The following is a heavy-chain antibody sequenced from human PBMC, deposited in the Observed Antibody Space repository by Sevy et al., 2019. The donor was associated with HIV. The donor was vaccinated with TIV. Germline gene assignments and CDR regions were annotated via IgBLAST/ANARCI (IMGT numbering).Heavy chain of an antibody. Sequence: SETLSLTCTVSGGSISSYYWSWIRQPPGKGLEWIGYISYSGSTNDNPSLRSRVTISIDTSKNPFSLGLSSVSAADTAVYYCARGGGRTDWGMDVWGPGTTVTVSS. CDR2: ISYSGST. CDR1: GGSISSYY. V-gene: IGHV4-59*01. J-gene: IGHJ6*02. CDR3: ARGGGRTDWGMDV. D-gene: IGHD1-1*01.